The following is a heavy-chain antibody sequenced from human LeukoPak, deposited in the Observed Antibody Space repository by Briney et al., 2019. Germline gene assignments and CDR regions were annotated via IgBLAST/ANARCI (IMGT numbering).Heavy chain of an antibody. CDR2: INHSEST. CDR3: ARVRSRDFDY. J-gene: IGHJ4*02. CDR1: GGSFSGYY. Sequence: SETLSLTCAVYGGSFSGYYWSWIRQPPGKGLEWVGEINHSESTNYNPSLKSRVTISVDTSKNQFSLKLSSVTAADTAVYYCARVRSRDFDYWGQGTLVTVSS. V-gene: IGHV4-34*01.